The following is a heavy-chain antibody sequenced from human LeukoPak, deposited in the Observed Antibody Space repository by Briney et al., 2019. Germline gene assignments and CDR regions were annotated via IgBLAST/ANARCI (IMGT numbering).Heavy chain of an antibody. J-gene: IGHJ3*02. CDR1: GFTFSDYY. Sequence: GGSLRLSCVVSGFTFSDYYMNWLRQAPGKGLEWVSYISGRGSHTNYADSVKGRFTISRDNAKNSLYLQMNSLRAEDTAVYYCARVGWVLRYAFDIWGQGTMVTVSS. V-gene: IGHV3-11*06. D-gene: IGHD3-16*01. CDR3: ARVGWVLRYAFDI. CDR2: ISGRGSHT.